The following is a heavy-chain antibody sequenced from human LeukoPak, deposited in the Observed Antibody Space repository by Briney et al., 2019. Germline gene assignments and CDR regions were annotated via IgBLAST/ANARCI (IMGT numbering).Heavy chain of an antibody. CDR3: ARNQNWFGELLITEFFQH. Sequence: GGSLRLSCAASGFTFSSYAMHWVRQAPGKGLEWVAVISYDGSNKYYADSVKGRFTISRDNSKNKLYPQMNSLRAEDTAVYYCARNQNWFGELLITEFFQHWGQGTLVTVSS. J-gene: IGHJ1*01. V-gene: IGHV3-30*04. D-gene: IGHD3-10*01. CDR1: GFTFSSYA. CDR2: ISYDGSNK.